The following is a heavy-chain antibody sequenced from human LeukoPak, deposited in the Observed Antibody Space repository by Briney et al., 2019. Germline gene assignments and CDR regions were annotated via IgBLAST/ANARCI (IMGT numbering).Heavy chain of an antibody. D-gene: IGHD6-13*01. CDR3: ARLNYTSTWYRYYFDF. J-gene: IGHJ4*02. CDR1: GGSISSYY. CDR2: IYDSGTT. Sequence: SETLSLTCTVSGGSISSYYWSWIRHPAGKGLEWIGRIYDSGTTNYNPSLKSRVTMSVDTSKNQLSLRLSSVTAADTAIYYCARLNYTSTWYRYYFDFWGQGTLVTVSS. V-gene: IGHV4-4*07.